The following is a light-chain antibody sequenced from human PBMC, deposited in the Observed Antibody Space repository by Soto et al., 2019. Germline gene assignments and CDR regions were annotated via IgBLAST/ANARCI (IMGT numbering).Light chain of an antibody. J-gene: IGKJ5*01. CDR1: QSVINH. V-gene: IGKV3-15*01. CDR3: QQYGSLPFT. Sequence: EVVMTQSPATLSVSPGERATLSCRASQSVINHLAWYQQKPGQPPRLLISGASTRATGIPARFSGSGSGTEFTLTISSLQSEDFAVYYCQQYGSLPFTFGQGTRLEIK. CDR2: GAS.